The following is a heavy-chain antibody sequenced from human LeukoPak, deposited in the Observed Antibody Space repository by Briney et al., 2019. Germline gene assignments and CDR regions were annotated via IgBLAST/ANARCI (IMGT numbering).Heavy chain of an antibody. J-gene: IGHJ5*02. CDR2: IYPGDSDT. CDR1: GYRFTSYW. Sequence: GESLKISCQGSGYRFTSYWIGWVRQMPGKGLEWMGIIYPGDSDTRYSPSFQGQVTISADKSISTAYLQWSSLKASDTAMYYCARAHCSGGSCYSGWFDPWGQGTLVTVSS. V-gene: IGHV5-51*01. D-gene: IGHD2-15*01. CDR3: ARAHCSGGSCYSGWFDP.